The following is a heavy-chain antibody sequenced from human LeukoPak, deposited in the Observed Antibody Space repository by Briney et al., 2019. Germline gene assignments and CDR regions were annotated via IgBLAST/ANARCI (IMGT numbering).Heavy chain of an antibody. CDR1: GGSISSYY. CDR3: ARRSRRGGLDY. D-gene: IGHD3-16*01. J-gene: IGHJ4*02. V-gene: IGHV4-59*01. Sequence: SETLSLTCTVSGGSISSYYWSWIRQPPGKGLGWIGYIYYSGSTNYNPSLKSRVTISVDTSKNQFSLKLSSVTAADTAVYYCARRSRRGGLDYWGQGTLVTVSS. CDR2: IYYSGST.